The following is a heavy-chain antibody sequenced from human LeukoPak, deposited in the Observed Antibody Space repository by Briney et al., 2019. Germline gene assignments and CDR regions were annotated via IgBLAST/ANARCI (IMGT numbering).Heavy chain of an antibody. CDR3: AGDLRYSSGWSTAPLDY. CDR2: IWYDGSNK. J-gene: IGHJ4*02. V-gene: IGHV3-33*01. CDR1: GFTFSSYG. Sequence: GGSLRLFCAASGFTFSSYGMHWVRQAPGKGLEWVAVIWYDGSNKYYADSVKGRFTISRDNSKNTLYLQMNSLSAEDTAVYYCAGDLRYSSGWSTAPLDYWGQGTLVTVSS. D-gene: IGHD6-19*01.